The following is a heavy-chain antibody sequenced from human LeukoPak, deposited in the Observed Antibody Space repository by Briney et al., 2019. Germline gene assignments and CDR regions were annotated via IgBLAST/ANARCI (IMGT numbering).Heavy chain of an antibody. CDR1: GGSISSYY. Sequence: SETLSLTCTVSGGSISSYYWSWIRQPAGKGLEWIGRIYTSGSTNYNPSLKSRVTMSVDTSKNQFSLKLSSVTAADTAVHYCAREVELRPIKHNWFDPWGQGTLVTVSS. D-gene: IGHD1-7*01. CDR3: AREVELRPIKHNWFDP. CDR2: IYTSGST. V-gene: IGHV4-4*07. J-gene: IGHJ5*02.